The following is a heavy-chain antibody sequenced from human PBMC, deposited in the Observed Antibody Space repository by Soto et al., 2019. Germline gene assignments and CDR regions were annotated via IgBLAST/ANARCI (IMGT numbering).Heavy chain of an antibody. D-gene: IGHD4-17*01. CDR2: IYPGDSDT. V-gene: IGHV5-51*01. J-gene: IGHJ6*02. CDR1: GYSFTSYW. Sequence: PGESLKISCKGSGYSFTSYWIGWVRQMPGKGLEWMGIIYPGDSDTRYSPSFQGQVTISADKSISTAYLQWSSLKASDTAMYYCARLIRPFQLDYGDYDDDYYYGMDVWGQGTTVTVSS. CDR3: ARLIRPFQLDYGDYDDDYYYGMDV.